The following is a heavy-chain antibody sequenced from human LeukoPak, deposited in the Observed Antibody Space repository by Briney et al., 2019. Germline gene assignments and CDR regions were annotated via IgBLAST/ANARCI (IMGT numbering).Heavy chain of an antibody. CDR3: ARITYDFWSGYYMSDDP. CDR1: GYTFTNYG. J-gene: IGHJ5*02. D-gene: IGHD3-3*01. CDR2: ISIYNGNT. V-gene: IGHV1-18*01. Sequence: GASVKVSCKASGYTFTNYGISWVRQAPGQGLEWMGWISIYNGNTDYAQQLRGRVTMTTDTSTSTAYMELRTLRSDDTAVYYCARITYDFWSGYYMSDDPWGQGTLVTVSS.